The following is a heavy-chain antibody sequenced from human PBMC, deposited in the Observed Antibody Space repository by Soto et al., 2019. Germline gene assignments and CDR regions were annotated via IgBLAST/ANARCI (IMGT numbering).Heavy chain of an antibody. CDR3: ARDTGPYYYYYGMDV. Sequence: QVQLVESGGVVVQPGRSLRLSCAASGFTFSSYAMHWVRQAPGKGLEWVAGISYDGSNKYYADSVKGRFTISRDNSKNTLYRQMNRLRAEDTAVYYCARDTGPYYYYYGMDVWGQGTTVTVSS. CDR2: ISYDGSNK. V-gene: IGHV3-30-3*01. J-gene: IGHJ6*02. CDR1: GFTFSSYA. D-gene: IGHD1-1*01.